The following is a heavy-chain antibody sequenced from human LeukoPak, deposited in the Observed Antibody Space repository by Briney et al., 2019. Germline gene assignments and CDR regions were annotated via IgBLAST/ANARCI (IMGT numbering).Heavy chain of an antibody. Sequence: ASETLSLTCAVYGGSFSGYYWSWIRQPPGKGLEWIGEINHSGSTNYNPSLKSRVTISVDTSKNQFSLKLSSVTAADTAVYYCARDFPYYYYMDVWGKGTRVTVSS. CDR2: INHSGST. V-gene: IGHV4-34*01. CDR1: GGSFSGYY. D-gene: IGHD2/OR15-2a*01. J-gene: IGHJ6*03. CDR3: ARDFPYYYYMDV.